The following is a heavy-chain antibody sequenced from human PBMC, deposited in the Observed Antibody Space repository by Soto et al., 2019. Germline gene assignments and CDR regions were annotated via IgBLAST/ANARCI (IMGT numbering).Heavy chain of an antibody. CDR2: INPNSGGT. D-gene: IGHD3-3*01. J-gene: IGHJ5*02. Sequence: ASVKVSCKASGYTFTGYYMHWVRQAPGQGLEWMGWINPNSGGTNYAQKFQGWVTMTRDTSISTAYMELSRLRSDDTAVYYCARGNTADDFWSGYSQVWFDPWGQGTLVTVSS. CDR1: GYTFTGYY. V-gene: IGHV1-2*04. CDR3: ARGNTADDFWSGYSQVWFDP.